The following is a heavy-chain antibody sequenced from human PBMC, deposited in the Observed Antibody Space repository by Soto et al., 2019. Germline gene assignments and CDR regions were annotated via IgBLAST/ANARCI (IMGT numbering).Heavy chain of an antibody. Sequence: HMMQSGAEVKKPGASVRVSCKTAGYTFSAYDIYWVRQAPGQGLEWMGWMRTYNGDTNYAQKLQTRATMTTHTSTDTAYMDLRSLTSADTAIYYCARAGAAPYYYYGLDVWGQGTTVTVSS. D-gene: IGHD3-10*01. CDR1: GYTFSAYD. J-gene: IGHJ6*02. CDR3: ARAGAAPYYYYGLDV. V-gene: IGHV1-18*01. CDR2: MRTYNGDT.